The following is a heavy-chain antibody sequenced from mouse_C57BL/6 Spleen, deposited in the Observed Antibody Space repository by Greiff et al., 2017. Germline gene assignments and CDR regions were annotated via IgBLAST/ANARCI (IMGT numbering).Heavy chain of an antibody. J-gene: IGHJ2*01. V-gene: IGHV1-47*01. CDR3: ARGYYDYDDGYYFDY. D-gene: IGHD2-4*01. Sequence: QVQLQQYGAELVKPGASVTMSCKASGYTFTTYPIEWMKQNHGKSLEWIGNFHPYNDDTKYNEKFKGKATLTVEKSSSTVYLELSRLTSDDSAVYYCARGYYDYDDGYYFDYWGQGTTLTVSS. CDR2: FHPYNDDT. CDR1: GYTFTTYP.